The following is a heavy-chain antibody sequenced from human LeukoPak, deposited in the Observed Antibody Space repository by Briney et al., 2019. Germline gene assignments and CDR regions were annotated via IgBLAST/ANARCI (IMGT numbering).Heavy chain of an antibody. CDR1: GFTFNNYA. Sequence: GGSLRLSCAASGFTFNNYAMNWVRRAPGKGLEWVSSISGGGETTYYADSAKGRFTISRDNSQNTSYLQMNSLRAEDTAVYYCARDYADYVGYFFFDYWGQGTLVTVSS. J-gene: IGHJ4*02. V-gene: IGHV3-23*01. D-gene: IGHD4-17*01. CDR2: ISGGGETT. CDR3: ARDYADYVGYFFFDY.